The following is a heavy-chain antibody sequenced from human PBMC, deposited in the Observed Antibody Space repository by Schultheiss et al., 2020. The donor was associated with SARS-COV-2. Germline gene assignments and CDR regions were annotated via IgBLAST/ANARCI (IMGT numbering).Heavy chain of an antibody. CDR2: ISSSGSTI. CDR3: ARAFPNYGDYEGFDY. V-gene: IGHV3-48*03. J-gene: IGHJ4*02. D-gene: IGHD4-17*01. Sequence: GESLKISCAASGFTFSSYEMNWVRQAPGKGLEWVSYISSSGSTIYYADSVKGRFTISRDNAKNSLYLQMNSLRAEDTAVYYCARAFPNYGDYEGFDYWGQGTLVTVSS. CDR1: GFTFSSYE.